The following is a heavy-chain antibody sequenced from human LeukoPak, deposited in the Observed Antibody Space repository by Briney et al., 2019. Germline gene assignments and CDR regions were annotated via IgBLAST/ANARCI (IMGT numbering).Heavy chain of an antibody. J-gene: IGHJ5*02. CDR1: GFAFSSYW. Sequence: GGSLRLSCAAAGFAFSSYWMSWVRQAPGKGLEWVANIKQDGSEKYYVDSVKGRFTISRDNAKNSLYLQMNSLRAEDTAVYYCARVRGGFGELLSRGWFDPWGQGTLVTVSS. D-gene: IGHD3-10*01. CDR2: IKQDGSEK. CDR3: ARVRGGFGELLSRGWFDP. V-gene: IGHV3-7*03.